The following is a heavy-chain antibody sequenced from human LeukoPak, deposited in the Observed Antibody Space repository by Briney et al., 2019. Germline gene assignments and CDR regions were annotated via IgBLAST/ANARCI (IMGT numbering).Heavy chain of an antibody. D-gene: IGHD2-8*01. CDR1: GFTFGDSA. V-gene: IGHV3-48*01. CDR2: ITGSSDSI. CDR3: AKVPRTNHDNFFDY. Sequence: SGGSLRLSCTAPGFTFGDSAMNWLRQAPGKGLGWVSYITGSSDSIHYTDSVKGRFTISRDNAKNSVYPQMNSLRAEDTALYYRAKVPRTNHDNFFDYWGQGTLVTVSS. J-gene: IGHJ4*02.